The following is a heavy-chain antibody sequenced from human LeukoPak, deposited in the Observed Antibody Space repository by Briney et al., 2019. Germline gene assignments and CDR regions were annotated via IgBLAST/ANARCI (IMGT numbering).Heavy chain of an antibody. J-gene: IGHJ5*02. V-gene: IGHV3-23*01. D-gene: IGHD3-3*01. CDR2: ISGSGGST. Sequence: PGGSLRLSCAASGFTFSSYAMSWVRQAPGKGLEWVSAISGSGGSTYYADSVKGRFTISRDNSKNTLYLQMNSLRAEGTAVYYCARDGGDFWSGYQPSNNWFDPWGQGTLVTVSS. CDR3: ARDGGDFWSGYQPSNNWFDP. CDR1: GFTFSSYA.